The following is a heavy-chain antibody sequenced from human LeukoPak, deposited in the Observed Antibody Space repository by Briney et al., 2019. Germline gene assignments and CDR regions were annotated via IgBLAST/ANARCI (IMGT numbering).Heavy chain of an antibody. J-gene: IGHJ1*01. Sequence: ASVKVSCKASGYTFTSYDINWLRQATGQGLEWMGWMKPNSGNTGYAQKFQGRVTITRNTSINTASMEPGSVSDEDADVYDSATNVREPRHFLYRGQGAMVTVSS. CDR3: ATNVREPRHFLY. D-gene: IGHD1-14*01. CDR1: GYTFTSYD. V-gene: IGHV1-8*03. CDR2: MKPNSGNT.